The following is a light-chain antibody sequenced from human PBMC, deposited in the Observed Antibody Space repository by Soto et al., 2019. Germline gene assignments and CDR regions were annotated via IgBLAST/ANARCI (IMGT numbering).Light chain of an antibody. CDR1: ETVRNN. Sequence: EFVLTQSPGTLSLSPGERATLSCRASETVRNNYLAWYQQNPGQAPRLLIYGASTRATGIPARFSGSGSGTEFTLTISSLQSEDFAVDYCQQYNNWPLTFGHGSMVDVK. V-gene: IGKV3-15*01. J-gene: IGKJ1*01. CDR2: GAS. CDR3: QQYNNWPLT.